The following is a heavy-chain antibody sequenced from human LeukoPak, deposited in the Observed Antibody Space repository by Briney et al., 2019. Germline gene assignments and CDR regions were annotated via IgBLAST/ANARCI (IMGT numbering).Heavy chain of an antibody. CDR2: IYYSGST. CDR3: ARHVLLTAPPEAHNWFDP. CDR1: GGSISSGDYY. J-gene: IGHJ5*02. V-gene: IGHV4-31*03. Sequence: SETLSLTCTVSGGSISSGDYYWSWIRQHPGKGLEWIGYIYYSGSTYYNPSLKSRVTISVDTSKNQFSLKLSSVTAADTAVYYCARHVLLTAPPEAHNWFDPWGQGTLVTVSS. D-gene: IGHD5-18*01.